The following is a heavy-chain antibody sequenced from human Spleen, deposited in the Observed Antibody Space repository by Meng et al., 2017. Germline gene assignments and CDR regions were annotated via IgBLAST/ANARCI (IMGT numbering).Heavy chain of an antibody. CDR2: ISSSSSYI. CDR1: GFTFSSYS. D-gene: IGHD6-19*01. V-gene: IGHV3-21*01. Sequence: GGSLRLSCAASGFTFSSYSMNWVRQAPGKGLEWVSSISSSSSYIYYADSVKGRFTISRDNAKNSLYLQMNSLRAEDTAVYYCARVIAVAGSGRWGQGTRVTVSS. CDR3: ARVIAVAGSGR. J-gene: IGHJ4*02.